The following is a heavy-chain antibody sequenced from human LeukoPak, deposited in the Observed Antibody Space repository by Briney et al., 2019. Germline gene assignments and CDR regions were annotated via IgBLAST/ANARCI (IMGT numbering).Heavy chain of an antibody. J-gene: IGHJ6*03. CDR3: ARGRSRYCSSTGCYTEDYYYYYMDV. D-gene: IGHD2-2*02. Sequence: SETLSLTCAVYGGSFSGYYWSWIRQPPGKGLEWIGEINHSGSTNYNPSLKSRVTISVDTSKNQFSLKLSSVTAADTAVYYCARGRSRYCSSTGCYTEDYYYYYMDVWGKGTTVTVSS. V-gene: IGHV4-34*01. CDR1: GGSFSGYY. CDR2: INHSGST.